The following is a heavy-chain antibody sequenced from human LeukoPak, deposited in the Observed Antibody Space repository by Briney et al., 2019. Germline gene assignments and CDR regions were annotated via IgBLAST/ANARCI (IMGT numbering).Heavy chain of an antibody. J-gene: IGHJ4*02. CDR3: ARALGNEWELQTFDY. CDR2: INPRGDEA. D-gene: IGHD1-26*01. CDR1: GFTFSSYW. V-gene: IGHV1-46*01. Sequence: ASVKVSCKASGFTFSSYWMHWVRQAPGQGLEWMGVINPRGDEAVYAQKFQGRVTMTRDTSTSTVYMELSSLRSEDTAVYYCARALGNEWELQTFDYWGQGTLVTVSS.